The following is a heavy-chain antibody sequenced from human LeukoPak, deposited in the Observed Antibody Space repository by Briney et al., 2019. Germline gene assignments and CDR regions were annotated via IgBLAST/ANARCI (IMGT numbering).Heavy chain of an antibody. D-gene: IGHD1-26*01. Sequence: SETLSLTCAVYGGSFSGYYWSWIRQPPGKGLEWIGEINHSGSTNYNPSLKRRVTISVDESKNQFSLRLSSVTAADTAVHYCARVLGGSYADWYFDLWGRGTLVTVSS. V-gene: IGHV4-34*01. J-gene: IGHJ2*01. CDR2: INHSGST. CDR1: GGSFSGYY. CDR3: ARVLGGSYADWYFDL.